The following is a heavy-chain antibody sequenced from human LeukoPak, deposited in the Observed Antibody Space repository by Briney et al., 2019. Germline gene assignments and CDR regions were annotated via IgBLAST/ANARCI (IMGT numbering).Heavy chain of an antibody. CDR3: ARSGHVRQWLVDY. V-gene: IGHV1-8*01. D-gene: IGHD6-19*01. CDR1: GYTFTSYD. J-gene: IGHJ4*02. Sequence: ASVKVSCKASGYTFTSYDINWVRQAPGQGLEWMGWMNPNSYNTGYAQKFQGRVTMTTDTSTSTAYMELRSLRSDDTAVYYCARSGHVRQWLVDYWGQGTLVTVSS. CDR2: MNPNSYNT.